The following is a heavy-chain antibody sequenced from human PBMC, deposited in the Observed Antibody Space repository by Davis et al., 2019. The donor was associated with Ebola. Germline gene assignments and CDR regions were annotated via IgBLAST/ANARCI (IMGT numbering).Heavy chain of an antibody. Sequence: PSETLSLTCAVYGGSFSGYYWSWIRQPPGKGLEWIGEINHSGSTNYNPSLKSRVTISVDTSKNQFSLKLSSVTAADTAVYYCARTSVTTITYYYYYMDVWGKGTTVTVSS. CDR2: INHSGST. CDR3: ARTSVTTITYYYYYMDV. CDR1: GGSFSGYY. J-gene: IGHJ6*03. D-gene: IGHD4-11*01. V-gene: IGHV4-34*01.